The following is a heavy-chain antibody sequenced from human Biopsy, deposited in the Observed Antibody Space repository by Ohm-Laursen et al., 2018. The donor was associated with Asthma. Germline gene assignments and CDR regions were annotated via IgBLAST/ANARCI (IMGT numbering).Heavy chain of an antibody. D-gene: IGHD2-15*01. Sequence: SVKVSCKASGGSFSNYAISWVRQAPRQGLEWMGGLIPVLGTADYAQMFEGRVTITADESTSTAYMELSSLRSEDTAVYYCARLADCSGGACYSYGWFDPWGQGTRVTVSS. CDR3: ARLADCSGGACYSYGWFDP. V-gene: IGHV1-69*13. J-gene: IGHJ5*02. CDR2: LIPVLGTA. CDR1: GGSFSNYA.